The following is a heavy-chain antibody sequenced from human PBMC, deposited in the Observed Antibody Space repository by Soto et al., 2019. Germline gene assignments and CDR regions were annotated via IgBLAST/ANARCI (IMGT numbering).Heavy chain of an antibody. CDR3: ARGLFGQQWLVGFDT. Sequence: SVKVSCKASGGTFSNYIFSWVRQAPGQGLEWMGGTIPMFATAQYAQKLQGRVTITADESTSTVYMDLTSLRSDDTAVYYCARGLFGQQWLVGFDTWGQGTLVTVSS. J-gene: IGHJ4*02. V-gene: IGHV1-69*13. CDR2: TIPMFATA. D-gene: IGHD6-19*01. CDR1: GGTFSNYI.